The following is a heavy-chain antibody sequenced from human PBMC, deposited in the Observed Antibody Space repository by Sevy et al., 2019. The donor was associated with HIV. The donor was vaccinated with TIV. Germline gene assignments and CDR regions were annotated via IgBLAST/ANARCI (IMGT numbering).Heavy chain of an antibody. CDR3: VVRGVDAGGPFDY. Sequence: GGSLRLSCAASGFTVSSNYISWVRRAPGKGLEWVSHLYPGGTTFYADSVKGRFTISRDNSQNTLYLQMNSLRDEDTAVYYSVVRGVDAGGPFDYWGQGALVTVSS. V-gene: IGHV3-53*01. CDR2: LYPGGTT. CDR1: GFTVSSNY. D-gene: IGHD3-10*01. J-gene: IGHJ4*02.